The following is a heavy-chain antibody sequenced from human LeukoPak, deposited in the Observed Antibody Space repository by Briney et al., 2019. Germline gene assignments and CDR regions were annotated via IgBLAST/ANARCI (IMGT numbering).Heavy chain of an antibody. CDR2: ISSSSSYI. CDR1: GFTFSSYS. D-gene: IGHD3-16*02. J-gene: IGHJ6*02. Sequence: GESLKISCAAPGFTFSSYSMNWVRQAPGKGLEWVSSISSSSSYIYYADSVKGRFTISRDNAKNSLYLQMNSLRAEDTAVYYCARVGGLSFYGMDVWGRGTTVTVSS. CDR3: ARVGGLSFYGMDV. V-gene: IGHV3-21*01.